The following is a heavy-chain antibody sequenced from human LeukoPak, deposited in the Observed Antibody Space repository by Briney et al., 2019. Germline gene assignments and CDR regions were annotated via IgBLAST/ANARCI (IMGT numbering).Heavy chain of an antibody. V-gene: IGHV1-69*13. J-gene: IGHJ6*02. Sequence: GASVKVSCKASGYTFTSYAISWVRQAPGQGLEWMGGIIPIFGTANYAQKFQGRVTITADESTSTAYMELSSLRSEDTAVYYCARPRDYYYGMDVWGQGTTVTVSS. CDR1: GYTFTSYA. CDR3: ARPRDYYYGMDV. CDR2: IIPIFGTA.